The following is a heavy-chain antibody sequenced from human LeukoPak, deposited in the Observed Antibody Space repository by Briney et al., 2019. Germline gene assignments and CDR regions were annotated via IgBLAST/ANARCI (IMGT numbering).Heavy chain of an antibody. J-gene: IGHJ3*02. CDR1: GFTFDDYA. D-gene: IGHD3-22*01. V-gene: IGHV3-9*01. CDR3: AKGTEVRQYYYDSSGYYSDAFDI. Sequence: GGSLRLSCAASGFTFDDYAMHWVRQAPGKGLEWVSGISWNSGSIGYADSVKGRFTISRDNAKNSLYLQMNSLRAEDTALYYCAKGTEVRQYYYDSSGYYSDAFDIWGQGTMVTVSS. CDR2: ISWNSGSI.